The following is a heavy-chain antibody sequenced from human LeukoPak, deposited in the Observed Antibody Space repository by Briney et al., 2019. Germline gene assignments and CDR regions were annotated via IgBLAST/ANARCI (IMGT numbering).Heavy chain of an antibody. Sequence: SVKVSCKASGGTFSSYAISWVRQAPGQGLEWMGGITPIFGTANYAQKFQGRVTITTDESTSTAYMELSSLRSEDTAVYYCARDGRSRGDGYNYYFDYWGQGTLVTVSS. J-gene: IGHJ4*02. V-gene: IGHV1-69*05. D-gene: IGHD5-24*01. CDR2: ITPIFGTA. CDR3: ARDGRSRGDGYNYYFDY. CDR1: GGTFSSYA.